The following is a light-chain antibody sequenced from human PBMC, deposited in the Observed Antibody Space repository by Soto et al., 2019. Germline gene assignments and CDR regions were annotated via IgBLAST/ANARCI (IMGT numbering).Light chain of an antibody. J-gene: IGKJ1*01. CDR3: QQYNNWPPWT. V-gene: IGKV3-15*01. CDR1: QSVSSN. CDR2: GAS. Sequence: EIVMTQSPATLSVSPGERATLSCRASQSVSSNLAWYQQKPGQDPRHLIYGASTRATGIPARFSGSGSGTEFTLTISSLQSEDFAVYYCQQYNNWPPWTFGQGTKVEIK.